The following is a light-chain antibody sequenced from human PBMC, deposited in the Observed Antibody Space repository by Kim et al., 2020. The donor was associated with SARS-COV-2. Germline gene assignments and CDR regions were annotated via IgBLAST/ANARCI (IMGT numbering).Light chain of an antibody. CDR3: QVWDSSYV. V-gene: IGLV3-9*01. CDR1: NIGSKN. CDR2: RDS. Sequence: SYELTQPLSVSVALGQTARITCGGNNIGSKNVHWYQQEPGQAPVLVIYRDSNRPSGIPERFSGSNSGNTATLTISRAQAGDEADYYCQVWDSSYVFGTGTKVTVL. J-gene: IGLJ1*01.